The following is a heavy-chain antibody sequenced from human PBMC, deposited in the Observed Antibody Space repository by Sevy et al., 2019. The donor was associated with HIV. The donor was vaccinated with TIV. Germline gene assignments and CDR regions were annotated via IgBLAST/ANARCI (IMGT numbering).Heavy chain of an antibody. CDR1: GFTFSKYS. J-gene: IGHJ4*02. Sequence: GGSLRLSCAASGFTFSKYSMSWVRQPPGKGLEWVSTLSFGCGEINYADSVKGRFTISRDNSKSSVYLQMNNLRPKDTAVYYCAREGCTKPHDYWGQGTLVTVS. CDR3: AREGCTKPHDY. CDR2: LSFGCGEI. V-gene: IGHV3-23*01. D-gene: IGHD2-8*01.